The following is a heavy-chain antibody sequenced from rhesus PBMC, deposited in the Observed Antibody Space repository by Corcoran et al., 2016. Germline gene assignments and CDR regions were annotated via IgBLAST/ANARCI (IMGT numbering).Heavy chain of an antibody. J-gene: IGHJ5-1*01. D-gene: IGHD3-9*01. CDR1: GGSISSNY. V-gene: IGHV4S11*01. Sequence: QVQLQESGPELVKPSETLSLTCAVSGGSISSNYWSWIRQPPGKGLDWLGYIGGRRGSQNDNPSLKRRVNWSVDTSKNQLALKLSSVTAADTTGYYCARAYDYEDDYGYLYNRFDVWGPGVLVTVSS. CDR2: IGGRRGSQ. CDR3: ARAYDYEDDYGYLYNRFDV.